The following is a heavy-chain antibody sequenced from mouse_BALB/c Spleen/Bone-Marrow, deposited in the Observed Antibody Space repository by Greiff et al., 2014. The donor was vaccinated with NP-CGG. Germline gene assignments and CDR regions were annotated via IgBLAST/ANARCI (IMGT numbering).Heavy chain of an antibody. CDR3: AREGLPTVVDYFDY. Sequence: DVQLVESGPGLVKPSQSLPLTCTVTGYSITSDYAWNWIRQFPGNKLEWMGYISYSGSTSYNPSLKSRISITRDTSKNQFFLQLNSVTTEDTATYYCAREGLPTVVDYFDYWGQGTTLTVSS. J-gene: IGHJ2*01. CDR1: GYSITSDYA. CDR2: ISYSGST. V-gene: IGHV3-2*02. D-gene: IGHD1-1*01.